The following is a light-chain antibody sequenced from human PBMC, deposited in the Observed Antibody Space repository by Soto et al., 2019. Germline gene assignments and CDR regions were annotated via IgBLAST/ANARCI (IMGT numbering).Light chain of an antibody. V-gene: IGKV3-20*01. CDR3: QEYETSVT. CDR1: QSVYSN. Sequence: EIVMTQSPVTLSVSPGERASLSCRASQSVYSNLAWYQQKPGQAPRLLIYGASSRATGIPDRFSGSGSGTDFTLTISRLEPEDFAAYYCQEYETSVTFGGGTKVDIK. J-gene: IGKJ4*01. CDR2: GAS.